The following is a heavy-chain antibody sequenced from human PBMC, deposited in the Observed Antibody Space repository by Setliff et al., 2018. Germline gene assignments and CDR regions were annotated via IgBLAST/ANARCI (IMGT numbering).Heavy chain of an antibody. CDR3: ARHKSNGSGSYPSLYMDV. CDR1: GGSISSGNYY. J-gene: IGHJ6*03. D-gene: IGHD3-10*01. CDR2: IYYSGST. Sequence: PSETLSLTCRVSGGSISSGNYYWGLIRQPLGKGLEWVATIYYSGSTYSNPSLKSRLIISVDAPDNQFSVKLSSVTAADTAVYYCARHKSNGSGSYPSLYMDVWGKGIMVTVSS. V-gene: IGHV4-39*01.